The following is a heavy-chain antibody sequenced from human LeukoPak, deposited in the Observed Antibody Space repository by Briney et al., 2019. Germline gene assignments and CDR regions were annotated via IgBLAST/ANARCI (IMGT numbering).Heavy chain of an antibody. V-gene: IGHV1-69*01. CDR3: AVYYDSSGYGTAVDI. CDR2: VIPLFGTP. Sequence: SVKVSCEACGGTFSIFAINCVPHASGQGREWMGGVIPLFGTPRYAQNFEGRVTITADESTSTAYMELISRTSEDTAVYYCAVYYDSSGYGTAVDIWGQGTMVTVSS. J-gene: IGHJ3*02. D-gene: IGHD3-22*01. CDR1: GGTFSIFA.